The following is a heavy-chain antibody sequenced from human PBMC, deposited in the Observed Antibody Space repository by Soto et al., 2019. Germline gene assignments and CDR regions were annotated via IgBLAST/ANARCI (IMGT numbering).Heavy chain of an antibody. J-gene: IGHJ4*02. CDR1: GYTFTSYG. V-gene: IGHV1-18*01. Sequence: ASVKVSCKASGYTFTSYGISWVRQAPGQGLEWMGWISAYNGNTNYAQKLQGRVTMTTDTSTSTAYMELRSLRSDDTAVYYCARDTTYYDFWSGYQEFDYWGQGTLVTVSS. CDR3: ARDTTYYDFWSGYQEFDY. CDR2: ISAYNGNT. D-gene: IGHD3-3*01.